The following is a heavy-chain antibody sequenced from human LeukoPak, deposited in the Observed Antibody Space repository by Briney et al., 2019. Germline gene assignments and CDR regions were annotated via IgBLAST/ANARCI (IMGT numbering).Heavy chain of an antibody. V-gene: IGHV1-69*05. CDR2: IIPIFGTA. J-gene: IGHJ6*03. Sequence: ASVKVSCKASGGTFSSYAISWVRQAPGQGLEWMGGIIPIFGTANYAQKFQGRVTITTDESTSTAYVELSSLSSVTAADTAVYYCARHGATTTRYYYYYYYMDVWGKGTTVTVSS. CDR3: ARHGATTTRYYYYYYYMDV. D-gene: IGHD5-12*01. CDR1: GGTFSSYA.